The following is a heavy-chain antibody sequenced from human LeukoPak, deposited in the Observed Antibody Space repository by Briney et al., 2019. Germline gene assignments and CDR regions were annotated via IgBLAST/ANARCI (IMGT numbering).Heavy chain of an antibody. CDR1: GFTFSSYS. J-gene: IGHJ3*02. CDR3: ARDGITMILPRAFDI. CDR2: ISSSSTYI. D-gene: IGHD3-22*01. V-gene: IGHV3-21*01. Sequence: GGSLRLSCAASGFTFSSYSMNWVRQAPGKGLEWVSSISSSSTYIYYAGSVKGRFTISRDNAKNSLYLQMNSLRAEDTAVYYCARDGITMILPRAFDIWGQGTMVTVSS.